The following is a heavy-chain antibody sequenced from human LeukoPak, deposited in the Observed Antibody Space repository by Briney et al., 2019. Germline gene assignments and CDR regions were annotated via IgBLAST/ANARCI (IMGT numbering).Heavy chain of an antibody. CDR1: GGSISSGDYY. CDR2: IYYSGST. V-gene: IGHV4-30-4*01. Sequence: PSETLSLTCTVSGGSISSGDYYWSWIRQPPGKGLAWIGYIYYSGSTYYNPSLKSRVTISVDTSKNQFSLKLSSVTAADTAVYYCASDTFGGVIVGAFDIWGQGTMVTVSS. CDR3: ASDTFGGVIVGAFDI. J-gene: IGHJ3*02. D-gene: IGHD3-16*02.